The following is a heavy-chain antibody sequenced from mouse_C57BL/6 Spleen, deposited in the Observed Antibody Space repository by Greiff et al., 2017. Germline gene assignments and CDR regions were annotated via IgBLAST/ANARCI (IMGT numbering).Heavy chain of an antibody. J-gene: IGHJ2*01. CDR2: IDPSDSET. CDR1: GYTFTSYW. CDR3: ARNYYGSSLDY. Sequence: QVQLKQPGAELVRPGSSVKLSCKASGYTFTSYWMHWVKQRPIQGLEWIGNIDPSDSETHYNQKFKDKATLTVDKSSSTAYMQLSSLTSEDSAVYYWARNYYGSSLDYWGQGTTLTVSS. D-gene: IGHD1-1*01. V-gene: IGHV1-52*01.